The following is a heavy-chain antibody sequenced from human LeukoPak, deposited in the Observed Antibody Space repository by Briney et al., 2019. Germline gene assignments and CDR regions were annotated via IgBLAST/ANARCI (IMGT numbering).Heavy chain of an antibody. CDR2: IIPIFGTA. CDR1: GGTFSSYA. D-gene: IGHD5-12*01. V-gene: IGHV1-69*13. J-gene: IGHJ3*02. Sequence: GASVKVSCKASGGTFSSYAISWVRQAPGQGLEWMGGIIPIFGTANYAQKFQGRVTITADESTSTAYMELSSLRSEDTAVYYCARAEGYSDYVQYAFDIWGQGTMVTVSS. CDR3: ARAEGYSDYVQYAFDI.